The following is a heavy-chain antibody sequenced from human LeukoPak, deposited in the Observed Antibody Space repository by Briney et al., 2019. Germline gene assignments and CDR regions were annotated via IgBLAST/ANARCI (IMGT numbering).Heavy chain of an antibody. Sequence: SETLSLTCAVYGGSFSGYYWSWIRQPPGKVLEWVGEINHSRSTNYNPSLKSRVTISVDTSKNQFSLKLSSVTAADTAVYYCARRGKLLWFGELLPNNWFDPWGQGTLVTVSS. J-gene: IGHJ5*02. CDR3: ARRGKLLWFGELLPNNWFDP. CDR1: GGSFSGYY. V-gene: IGHV4-34*01. CDR2: INHSRST. D-gene: IGHD3-10*01.